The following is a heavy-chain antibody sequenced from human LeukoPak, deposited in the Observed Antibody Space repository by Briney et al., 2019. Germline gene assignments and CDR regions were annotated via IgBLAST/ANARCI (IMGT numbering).Heavy chain of an antibody. Sequence: PSETLSLTCAVSGGSISSGGYSWSWIRQPPGKGLEWIGYIYHSGSTYYNPSLKSRVTISVDRSKNQFSLKLSSVTAADTAVYYCARDSVENWFDPWGQGTLVTVSS. J-gene: IGHJ5*02. CDR1: GGSISSGGYS. V-gene: IGHV4-30-2*01. CDR2: IYHSGST. CDR3: ARDSVENWFDP.